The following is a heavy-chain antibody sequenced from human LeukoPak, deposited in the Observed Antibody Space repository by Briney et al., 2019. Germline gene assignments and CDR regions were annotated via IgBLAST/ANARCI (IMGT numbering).Heavy chain of an antibody. Sequence: ASVKVSCKTSGYTFTNYDINWVRQATGQGLEWMGWMHPNSGNTGYAQKFQGRVTMTRNTSISTAYMELSSLRSEDTAVYYCARPHCSSTDCHPPEWFDPWGQGTLVTVSS. D-gene: IGHD2-2*01. CDR1: GYTFTNYD. CDR2: MHPNSGNT. V-gene: IGHV1-8*01. CDR3: ARPHCSSTDCHPPEWFDP. J-gene: IGHJ5*02.